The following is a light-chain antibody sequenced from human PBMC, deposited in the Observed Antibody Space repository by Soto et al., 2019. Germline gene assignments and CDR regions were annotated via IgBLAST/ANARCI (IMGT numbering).Light chain of an antibody. CDR3: SSYAGAPYV. Sequence: QSALTQPPSASGSPGQSVTISCTGTSSDVGGYNYVSWYQQHPGRAPKLMISEISKRPSGVPDRFSGSKSGNTASPTVSGLQAEDEADYYCSSYAGAPYVFATGTKLTVL. CDR1: SSDVGGYNY. CDR2: EIS. V-gene: IGLV2-8*01. J-gene: IGLJ1*01.